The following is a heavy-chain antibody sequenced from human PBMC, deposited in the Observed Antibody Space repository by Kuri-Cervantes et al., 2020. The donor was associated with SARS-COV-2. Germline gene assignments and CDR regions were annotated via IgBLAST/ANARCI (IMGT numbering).Heavy chain of an antibody. V-gene: IGHV1-2*02. J-gene: IGHJ4*02. Sequence: ASVKVSCKASGYSFAAYYIHWVRQAPGQGLEWMGWINCNSGVTKYAQKFQGRVTMTRDSSISTAYMELSSLRSEDAAVYYCARDSGGYGSGDYWGQGTLVTVSS. CDR2: INCNSGVT. CDR1: GYSFAAYY. D-gene: IGHD3-10*01. CDR3: ARDSGGYGSGDY.